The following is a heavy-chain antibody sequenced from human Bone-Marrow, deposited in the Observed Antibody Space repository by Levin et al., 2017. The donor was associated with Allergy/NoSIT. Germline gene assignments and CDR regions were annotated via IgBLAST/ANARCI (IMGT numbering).Heavy chain of an antibody. J-gene: IGHJ1*01. V-gene: IGHV5-51*01. CDR1: GYSFTSYW. D-gene: IGHD3-10*02. CDR2: IYPGDSDT. CDR3: ASPHTGPLLFGGY. Sequence: GGSLRLSCKGSGYSFTSYWIGWVRQMPGKGLEWMGIIYPGDSDTRYSPSFQGQVTISADKSISTAYLQGSSLKASDTAMYYCASPHTGPLLFGGYWGQGTLVTVSS.